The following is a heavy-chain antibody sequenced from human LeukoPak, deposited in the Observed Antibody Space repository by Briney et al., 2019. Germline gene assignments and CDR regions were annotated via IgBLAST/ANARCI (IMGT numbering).Heavy chain of an antibody. CDR3: ARRYCSSTSCYFSWFDP. Sequence: PSETLSLTCAVYGGSFSGYYWSWIRQPPGKGLEWIGEINHSGSTNYNPSLKSRVTISVDTSKNQFSLKLSSVTAADTAVYYCARRYCSSTSCYFSWFDPWGQGTLVTVSS. D-gene: IGHD2-2*01. CDR2: INHSGST. V-gene: IGHV4-34*01. J-gene: IGHJ5*02. CDR1: GGSFSGYY.